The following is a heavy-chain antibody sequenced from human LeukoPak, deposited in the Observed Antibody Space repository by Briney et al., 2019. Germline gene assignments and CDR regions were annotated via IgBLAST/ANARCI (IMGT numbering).Heavy chain of an antibody. CDR2: IKQDGSEK. CDR1: GFTFSSYW. Sequence: GGSLRLSCAAPGFTFSSYWMSWVRQAPGKGLEWVANIKQDGSEKYYVDSVKGRFTISRDNAKNSLYLQMNSLRAEDTAVYYCARFSIAASRSFLDYWGQGTLVTVSS. J-gene: IGHJ4*02. CDR3: ARFSIAASRSFLDY. V-gene: IGHV3-7*01. D-gene: IGHD6-13*01.